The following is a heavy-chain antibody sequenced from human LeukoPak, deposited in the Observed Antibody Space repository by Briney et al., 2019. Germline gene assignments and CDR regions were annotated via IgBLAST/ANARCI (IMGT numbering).Heavy chain of an antibody. CDR1: GFTFGSYS. V-gene: IGHV3-21*01. CDR3: ARRLDFWSGYYYYYYYYMDV. CDR2: ISSSSSYI. J-gene: IGHJ6*03. D-gene: IGHD3-3*01. Sequence: GGSLRLSCAASGFTFGSYSMNWVRQAPGKGLEWVSSISSSSSYIYYADSVKGRFTISRDNAKDSLYLQMNSLRAEDTAVYYCARRLDFWSGYYYYYYYYMDVWGKGTTVTVSS.